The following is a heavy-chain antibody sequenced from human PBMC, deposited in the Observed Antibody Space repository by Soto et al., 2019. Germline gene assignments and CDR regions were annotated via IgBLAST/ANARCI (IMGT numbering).Heavy chain of an antibody. CDR2: ISGSGGST. Sequence: GGSLRLSCAASGFTFSSYAMSWVRQAPGKGLGWVSAISGSGGSTYYADSVKGRFTISRDNSKNTLYLQMNSLRAEDTAVYYCAKARDYDSSGYGNDYWGQGTLVTVSS. CDR3: AKARDYDSSGYGNDY. V-gene: IGHV3-23*01. D-gene: IGHD3-22*01. J-gene: IGHJ4*02. CDR1: GFTFSSYA.